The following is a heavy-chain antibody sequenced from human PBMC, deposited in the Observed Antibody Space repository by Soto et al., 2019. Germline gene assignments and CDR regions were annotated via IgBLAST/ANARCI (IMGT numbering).Heavy chain of an antibody. CDR1: GVMFRSFG. J-gene: IGHJ3*01. CDR3: VKDGDDNRPPDSFDV. D-gene: IGHD3-3*01. Sequence: LRLSCVDSGVMFRSFGMHWVRQVPGKGLEWLAVIGFDGRKTNYADSVRGRFTISRDNAKNTLYLQMNSLRIEDTAMYYCVKDGDDNRPPDSFDVWGKGTMVTVSS. V-gene: IGHV3-30*18. CDR2: IGFDGRKT.